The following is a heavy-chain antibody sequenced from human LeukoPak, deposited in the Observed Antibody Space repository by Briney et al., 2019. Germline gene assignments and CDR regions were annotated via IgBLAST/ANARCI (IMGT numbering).Heavy chain of an antibody. CDR3: ARDNPWFGEVDV. D-gene: IGHD3-10*01. Sequence: GGSMRLSCAASGFTVSSNYMSWVRQAPGKGLEWVSVIYSGGSTYYADSVKGRFTISRDNSKNTLYLRMNSLRAEDTAVYYCARDNPWFGEVDVWGKGTTVTISS. CDR2: IYSGGST. V-gene: IGHV3-53*01. J-gene: IGHJ6*04. CDR1: GFTVSSNY.